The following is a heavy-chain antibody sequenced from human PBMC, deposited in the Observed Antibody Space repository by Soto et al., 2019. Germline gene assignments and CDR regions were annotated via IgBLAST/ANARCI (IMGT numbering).Heavy chain of an antibody. V-gene: IGHV4-30-2*01. D-gene: IGHD6-19*01. J-gene: IGHJ4*02. CDR3: ARIHWAQSSLDY. Sequence: SETLSLTCAVSDGSIDGGAFSLICIRQPPGKGLEWIGYVTHSGTAYSIPSLNGRLTLSVDSSQTQFSLKLTSVTAADSAFYYCARIHWAQSSLDYWGRGIRVTVSS. CDR2: VTHSGTA. CDR1: DGSIDGGAFS.